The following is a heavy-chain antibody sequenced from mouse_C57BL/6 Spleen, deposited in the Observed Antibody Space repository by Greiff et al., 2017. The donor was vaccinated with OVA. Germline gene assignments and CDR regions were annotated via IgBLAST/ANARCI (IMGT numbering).Heavy chain of an antibody. Sequence: QVQLQQSGAELVKPGASVKISCKASGYAFSSYWMNWVKQRPGKGLEWIGQIYPGDGDTNYNGKFKGKATLTADKSSSTAYMQLSSLTSEDSAVYFCARQIYYGNYYFDYWGQGTTLTVSS. D-gene: IGHD2-1*01. CDR2: IYPGDGDT. CDR3: ARQIYYGNYYFDY. J-gene: IGHJ2*01. V-gene: IGHV1-80*01. CDR1: GYAFSSYW.